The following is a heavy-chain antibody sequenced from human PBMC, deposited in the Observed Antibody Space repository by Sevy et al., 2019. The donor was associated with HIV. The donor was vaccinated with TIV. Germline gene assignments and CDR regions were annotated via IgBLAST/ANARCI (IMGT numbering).Heavy chain of an antibody. Sequence: ASVKVSCKASGYTFTGYYMHWVRQAPGQGLQWMGWINPDSGGPNYAPKFQCRVALTRDTSISTAYMELSRLKSDDTAVYYCVRDDRDGYFEYWGQGTLVTVSS. CDR2: INPDSGGP. CDR3: VRDDRDGYFEY. CDR1: GYTFTGYY. J-gene: IGHJ4*02. V-gene: IGHV1-2*02.